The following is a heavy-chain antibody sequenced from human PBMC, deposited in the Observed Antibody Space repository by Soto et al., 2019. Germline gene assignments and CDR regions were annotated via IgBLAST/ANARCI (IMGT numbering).Heavy chain of an antibody. V-gene: IGHV4-31*03. CDR1: GGSISRGGYY. J-gene: IGHJ4*02. Sequence: QVQLQESGPGLVKPSQTLSLTCTVSGGSISRGGYYWSWVRQHPGKGLEWIGYIFYSGNTYYNPSLKSRVTIXXXXXXXXXXXXXXXXXXXXXXXXXCARTAAXXDLDFWGQGTLVTVPS. D-gene: IGHD6-13*01. CDR3: CARTAAXXDLDF. CDR2: IFYSGNT.